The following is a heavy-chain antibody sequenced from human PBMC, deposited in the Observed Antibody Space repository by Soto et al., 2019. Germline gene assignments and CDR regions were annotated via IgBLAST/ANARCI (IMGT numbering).Heavy chain of an antibody. Sequence: PSETLSLTCTVSGGSIRSYCWTWIRQPPGKGLEWIGYIYYSGSTNYNPSLKSRVTISVDTSKNQFSLKLSSVTAADTAVYYCARGSHGDYGYYYMDVWGKGTTVTVSS. D-gene: IGHD4-17*01. V-gene: IGHV4-59*01. CDR1: GGSIRSYC. CDR2: IYYSGST. CDR3: ARGSHGDYGYYYMDV. J-gene: IGHJ6*03.